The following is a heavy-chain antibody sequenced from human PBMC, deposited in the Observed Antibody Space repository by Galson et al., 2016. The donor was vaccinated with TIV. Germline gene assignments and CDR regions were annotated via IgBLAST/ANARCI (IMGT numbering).Heavy chain of an antibody. Sequence: QAPGQGLEWMGRIIPIIGMTNYAQKFQGRVTITADTSTNTAYMELGSLRSEDTAIYYCARAGVGAARDGGDYWGQGTLVTVSS. J-gene: IGHJ4*02. CDR3: ARAGVGAARDGGDY. V-gene: IGHV1-69*04. CDR2: IIPIIGMT. D-gene: IGHD6-6*01.